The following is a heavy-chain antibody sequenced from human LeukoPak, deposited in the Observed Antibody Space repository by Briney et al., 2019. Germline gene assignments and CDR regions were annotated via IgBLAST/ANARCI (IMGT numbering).Heavy chain of an antibody. Sequence: GGSLRLSCAASGFTFSSSYMGWVRQAPGKGLEYVSVLYSGGTTYFSGSVKGRFTISRDNSKNTLYLQMNSLRAEDTAVYYCASGEYSGYDLAYGGQGTLVTVSA. CDR2: LYSGGTT. V-gene: IGHV3-53*01. CDR3: ASGEYSGYDLAY. D-gene: IGHD5-12*01. CDR1: GFTFSSSY. J-gene: IGHJ4*02.